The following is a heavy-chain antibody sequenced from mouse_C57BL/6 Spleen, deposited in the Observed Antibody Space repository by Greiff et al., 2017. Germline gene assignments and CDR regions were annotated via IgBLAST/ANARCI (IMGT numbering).Heavy chain of an antibody. J-gene: IGHJ2*01. Sequence: EVKLVESGGGLVKPGGSLKLSCAASGFTFSDYGMHWVRQAPEKGLEWVAYISSGSSTIYYADTVKGRFTISRDNAKNTLFLQRTSLRSEDTARYDCARRGNIDYCGSSYFDYWGQGTTLTVSS. V-gene: IGHV5-17*01. CDR1: GFTFSDYG. CDR2: ISSGSSTI. D-gene: IGHD1-1*01. CDR3: ARRGNIDYCGSSYFDY.